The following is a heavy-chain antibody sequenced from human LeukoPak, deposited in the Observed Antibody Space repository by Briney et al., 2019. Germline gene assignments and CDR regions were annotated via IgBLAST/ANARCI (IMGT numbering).Heavy chain of an antibody. CDR2: ISGSGGRP. CDR1: GFTFSSCA. V-gene: IGHV3-23*01. CDR3: ARHPEPGYCSSTSCHESYFDY. Sequence: PGGSLRLSCAASGFTFSSCAMSWVRQAPGKGLEWVSAISGSGGRPYYADSVKGRFTIPRDNSKNTLYLQMNSLRAEDTAVYYCARHPEPGYCSSTSCHESYFDYWGQGTLVTVSS. J-gene: IGHJ4*02. D-gene: IGHD2-2*01.